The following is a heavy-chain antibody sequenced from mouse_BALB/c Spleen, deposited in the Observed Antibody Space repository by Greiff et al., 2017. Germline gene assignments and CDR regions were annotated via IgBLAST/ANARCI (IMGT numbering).Heavy chain of an antibody. CDR2: INPGSGGT. J-gene: IGHJ2*01. CDR1: GYAFTNYL. Sequence: VKLQESGAELVRPGTSVKVSCKASGYAFTNYLIEWVKQRPGQGLEWIGVINPGSGGTNYNEKFKGKATLTADKSSSTAYMQLSSLTSDDSAVYFCARDYRFPYYFDYWGQGTTLTVSS. CDR3: ARDYRFPYYFDY. D-gene: IGHD2-14*01. V-gene: IGHV1-54*01.